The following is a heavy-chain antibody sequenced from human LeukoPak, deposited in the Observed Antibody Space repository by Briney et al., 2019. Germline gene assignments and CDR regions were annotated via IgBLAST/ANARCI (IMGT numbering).Heavy chain of an antibody. D-gene: IGHD3-22*01. CDR3: ARSYDSSGYYLDY. CDR1: GGSISSSSYY. V-gene: IGHV4-39*07. J-gene: IGHJ4*02. CDR2: IYYSGRT. Sequence: PSETLSLTCTVSGGSISSSSYYWGWIRQPPGKGLEWIGTIYYSGRTYYNPSLKSRVTISVDKSKNQFSLKLSSVTAADTAVYYCARSYDSSGYYLDYWGQGTLVTVSS.